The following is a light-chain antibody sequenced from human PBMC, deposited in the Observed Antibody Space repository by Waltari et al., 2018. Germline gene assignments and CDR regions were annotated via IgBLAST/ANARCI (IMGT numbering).Light chain of an antibody. J-gene: IGLJ1*01. CDR2: KGN. V-gene: IGLV1-47*01. CDR3: ATWDDSLSGYV. CDR1: SSNIGRNY. Sequence: QSVLTQPPSASGTPGQRVTISCSGTSSNIGRNYVFWFHQLPGTAPKVLICKGNGLPSVLTDRFLGSKSGTSASLAISGLRSEDEAEYYCATWDDSLSGYVFGSGTKVAVL.